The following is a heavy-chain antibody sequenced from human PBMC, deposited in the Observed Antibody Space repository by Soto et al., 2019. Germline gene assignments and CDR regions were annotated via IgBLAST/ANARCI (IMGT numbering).Heavy chain of an antibody. CDR1: GGSISSGGYY. CDR2: IYYSGST. Sequence: QVQLQESGPGLVKPSQTLSLTCTVSGGSISSGGYYWSWIGQHPGKGLGWIGYIYYSGSTYYNPSLKSRVTISVDTSKNQFSLKLSSVTAADTAVYYCARGRYDSSGYYFDYWGQGTLVTVSS. J-gene: IGHJ4*02. D-gene: IGHD3-22*01. V-gene: IGHV4-31*03. CDR3: ARGRYDSSGYYFDY.